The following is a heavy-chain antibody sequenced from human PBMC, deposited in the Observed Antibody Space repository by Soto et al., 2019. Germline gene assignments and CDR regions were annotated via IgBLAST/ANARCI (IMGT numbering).Heavy chain of an antibody. D-gene: IGHD3-3*01. CDR1: GFTFSSYG. CDR3: ARDSNDDSAPGYGMDV. CDR2: IWYDGSNK. V-gene: IGHV3-33*01. Sequence: QVQLVESGGGVVQPGRSLRLSCAASGFTFSSYGMHWVRQAPGKGLEWVAVIWYDGSNKYYADSVKGRFTISRDNSKNXLYLQMNSLRAEDTAVYYCARDSNDDSAPGYGMDVWGQGTTVTVSS. J-gene: IGHJ6*02.